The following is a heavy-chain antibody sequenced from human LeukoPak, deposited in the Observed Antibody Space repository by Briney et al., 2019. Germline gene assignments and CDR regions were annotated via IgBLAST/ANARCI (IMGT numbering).Heavy chain of an antibody. J-gene: IGHJ4*02. D-gene: IGHD5-12*01. CDR1: GFRFSNYA. CDR3: AKGAYDYIEMGYIDY. V-gene: IGHV3-23*01. CDR2: IIGSSGDT. Sequence: GGSLRLSCAASGFRFSNYAMNWVRQAPGKGREWVSLIIGSSGDTFYADSVKGRFTISRDNSKNTLFLQMNSLRAEDTALYYCAKGAYDYIEMGYIDYWGQGTLVTVSS.